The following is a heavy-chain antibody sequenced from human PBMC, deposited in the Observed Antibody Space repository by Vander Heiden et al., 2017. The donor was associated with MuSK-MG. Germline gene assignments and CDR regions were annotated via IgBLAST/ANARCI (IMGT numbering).Heavy chain of an antibody. D-gene: IGHD1-1*01. CDR2: IYHSGST. V-gene: IGHV4-31*03. CDR1: GGSIISGSYY. CDR3: ARGPGYTAGYYYYYGMDV. J-gene: IGHJ6*02. Sequence: QVQLQESGPGLVKPSQTLSLTCTVSGGSIISGSYYWSWIRQHPGKGLEWIGYIYHSGSTHYNPPLKSRVTMSVDTSKNQFSLKVSSVTAAETAVYYCARGPGYTAGYYYYYGMDVWGQGTTVAVSS.